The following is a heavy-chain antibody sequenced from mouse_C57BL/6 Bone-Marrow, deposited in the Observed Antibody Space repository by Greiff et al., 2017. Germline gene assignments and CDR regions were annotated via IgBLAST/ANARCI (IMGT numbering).Heavy chain of an antibody. V-gene: IGHV1-85*01. CDR1: GYTFTSYD. D-gene: IGHD2-1*01. Sequence: QVQLQQSGPELVKPGASVKLSCKASGYTFTSYDINWVKQRPGQGLEWIGWIYPRDGSTKYNEKFKSKATLTVDTSSSTAYMELHSLTSEDSAVDYCARSELYGNYPAWVAYWGQGTLVTVSA. CDR3: ARSELYGNYPAWVAY. CDR2: IYPRDGST. J-gene: IGHJ3*01.